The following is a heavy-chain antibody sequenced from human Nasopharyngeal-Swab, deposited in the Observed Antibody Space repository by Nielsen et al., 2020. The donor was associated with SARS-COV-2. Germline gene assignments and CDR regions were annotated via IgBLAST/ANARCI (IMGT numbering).Heavy chain of an antibody. J-gene: IGHJ4*02. CDR3: ARDRGGPIVGATLGCPDY. Sequence: GESLKISCAASGFTFSSYAMHWVRQAPGKGLEWVAVISYDGSNKYYADAVKGRFTISRDNSKNTLYLQINSLRAEDTAVYYCARDRGGPIVGATLGCPDYWGQGTLVTVSS. CDR2: ISYDGSNK. CDR1: GFTFSSYA. V-gene: IGHV3-30-3*01. D-gene: IGHD1-26*01.